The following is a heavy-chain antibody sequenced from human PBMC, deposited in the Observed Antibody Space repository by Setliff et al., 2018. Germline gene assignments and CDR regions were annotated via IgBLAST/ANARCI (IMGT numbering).Heavy chain of an antibody. CDR1: GFTLSNGW. Sequence: GSLRLSCAASGFTLSNGWMNWVRQAPGKGLEWVGRIKSNSDGGTTDYAAPVKGRFSISRDDSKNTLYLQMNSLKTEDTAVYYCTRDWGGWYDYWGQGTLVTVSS. CDR2: IKSNSDGGTT. CDR3: TRDWGGWYDY. J-gene: IGHJ4*02. V-gene: IGHV3-15*01. D-gene: IGHD6-19*01.